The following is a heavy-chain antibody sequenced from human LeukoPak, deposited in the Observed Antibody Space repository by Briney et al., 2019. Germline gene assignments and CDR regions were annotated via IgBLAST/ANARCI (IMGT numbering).Heavy chain of an antibody. CDR2: ISAYNGNT. D-gene: IGHD2-2*01. V-gene: IGHV1-18*01. Sequence: GASVKVSCKASGYTFTSYGISWVRQAPGQGLEWMGWISAYNGNTNYTQKLQGRVTMTTDTSTSTAYMELRSLRSDDTAVYYCARGRDIVVVPAAFRAFDYWGQGTLVTVSS. CDR1: GYTFTSYG. CDR3: ARGRDIVVVPAAFRAFDY. J-gene: IGHJ4*02.